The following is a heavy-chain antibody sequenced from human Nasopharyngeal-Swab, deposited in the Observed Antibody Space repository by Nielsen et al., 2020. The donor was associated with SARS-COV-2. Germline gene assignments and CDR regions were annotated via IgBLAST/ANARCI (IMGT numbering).Heavy chain of an antibody. CDR1: GGSISSSRYY. Sequence: SETLSLTCTVSGGSISSSRYYWGWIRQPPGKGLEGIGSIYYSGSTYYNPSLKSRVTISVDTSKNQFSLKLSSVTAADTAVYYCARTVVVATAIHGGDAFDIWGQGTMVTVSS. CDR3: ARTVVVATAIHGGDAFDI. V-gene: IGHV4-39*07. J-gene: IGHJ3*02. D-gene: IGHD2-21*02. CDR2: IYYSGST.